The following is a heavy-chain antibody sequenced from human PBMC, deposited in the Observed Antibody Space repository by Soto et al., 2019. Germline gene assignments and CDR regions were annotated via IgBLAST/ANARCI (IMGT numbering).Heavy chain of an antibody. CDR3: AIQDCPNDVCLEAAVTVGGALEY. CDR2: ISSDGTTT. V-gene: IGHV3-74*01. CDR1: GITFRKYW. D-gene: IGHD2-8*01. Sequence: EVQLVESGGGLVQTGKALRLSCAASGITFRKYWMHWVRQAPGKGPVWVSYISSDGTTTDYADSVKGRFTISRDNAKNTLDLQMDSLRVEDTAVYYCAIQDCPNDVCLEAAVTVGGALEYWGQGAQVTVSS. J-gene: IGHJ4*02.